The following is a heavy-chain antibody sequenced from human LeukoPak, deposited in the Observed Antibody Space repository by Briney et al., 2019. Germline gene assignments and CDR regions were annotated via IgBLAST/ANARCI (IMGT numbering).Heavy chain of an antibody. Sequence: GGSLRLSCTSSGFTFREFAVSWFRQAPGKGLEWVSAISGSGGSTYYADSVKGRFTISRDNSKNTLYLQMNSLRAEDTAVYYCAKDLYCSSTSCYTLGYWGQGTLVTVSS. D-gene: IGHD2-2*02. J-gene: IGHJ4*02. CDR3: AKDLYCSSTSCYTLGY. CDR1: GFTFREFA. V-gene: IGHV3-23*01. CDR2: ISGSGGST.